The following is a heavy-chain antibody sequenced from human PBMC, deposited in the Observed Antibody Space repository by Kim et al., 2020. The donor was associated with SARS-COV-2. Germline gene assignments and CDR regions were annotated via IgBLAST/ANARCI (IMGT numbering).Heavy chain of an antibody. V-gene: IGHV3-64D*09. CDR1: GFTFSSYA. J-gene: IGHJ6*02. D-gene: IGHD1-26*01. CDR2: ISSNGGST. CDR3: VKVPVGRGGRYYYGMDV. Sequence: GGSLRLSCSASGFTFSSYAMHWVRQAPGKGLEYVSAISSNGGSTYYADSVKGRFTISRDNSKNTLYLQMSSLRAEDTAVYYCVKVPVGRGGRYYYGMDVWGQGTTVTVSS.